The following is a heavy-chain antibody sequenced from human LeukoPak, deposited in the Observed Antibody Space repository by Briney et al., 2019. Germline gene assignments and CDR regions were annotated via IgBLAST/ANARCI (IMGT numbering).Heavy chain of an antibody. V-gene: IGHV1-69*13. J-gene: IGHJ4*02. CDR2: IIPIFGTA. CDR1: GGTFSSYA. Sequence: SVKVSCKASGGTFSSYAISWVRQAPGQGLEWMGGIIPIFGTANYAQKFQGRVTITADESTSTAYMELSSLRSEDTAVYYCATGVLYCSSTSCPFDYWGQGTLVTVSS. CDR3: ATGVLYCSSTSCPFDY. D-gene: IGHD2-2*01.